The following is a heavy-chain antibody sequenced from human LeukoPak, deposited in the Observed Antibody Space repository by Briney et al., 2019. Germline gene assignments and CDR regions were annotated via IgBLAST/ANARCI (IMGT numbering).Heavy chain of an antibody. J-gene: IGHJ6*02. CDR2: MNPNSGNT. CDR1: GYTFTSYD. D-gene: IGHD3-3*01. V-gene: IGHV1-8*01. CDR3: ARGRGTGSYYDFWSGYYKEDYYGMDV. Sequence: ASVKVSCKASGYTFTSYDINWVRQATGQGLEWMGWMNPNSGNTGYAQKFQGRVTMTRNTSISTAYMELSSLRSEDTAVYYCARGRGTGSYYDFWSGYYKEDYYGMDVWGQGTTVIVS.